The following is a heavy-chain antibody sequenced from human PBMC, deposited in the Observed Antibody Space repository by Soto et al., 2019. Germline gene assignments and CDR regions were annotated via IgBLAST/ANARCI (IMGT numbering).Heavy chain of an antibody. Sequence: SGTLSLTCTVSGGSISSFYWSWIRQPPGKGLEWIGYIYYSGSTNYNPSLKSRVTISVDTSKNQFSLKLSSVTAADTAVYYCAREVWFGEPIYYYYGMDVWGQGTTVTVSS. CDR3: AREVWFGEPIYYYYGMDV. V-gene: IGHV4-59*01. CDR2: IYYSGST. D-gene: IGHD3-10*01. CDR1: GGSISSFY. J-gene: IGHJ6*02.